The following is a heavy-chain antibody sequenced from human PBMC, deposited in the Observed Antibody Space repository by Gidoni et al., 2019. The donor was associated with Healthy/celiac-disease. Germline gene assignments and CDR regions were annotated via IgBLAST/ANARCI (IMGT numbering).Heavy chain of an antibody. J-gene: IGHJ5*02. Sequence: VQLVQSGAEVKKPGASVKVSCKASASTFTSYDINWVRQDTEQGLEWMGWMNPKSGNTGYAQKVQGRVTMTRNTSISTAYMELSSLRSEDTAVYYCARGEYQLLERGWFDPGGQGTLVTVSS. D-gene: IGHD2-2*01. CDR2: MNPKSGNT. CDR1: ASTFTSYD. V-gene: IGHV1-8*01. CDR3: ARGEYQLLERGWFDP.